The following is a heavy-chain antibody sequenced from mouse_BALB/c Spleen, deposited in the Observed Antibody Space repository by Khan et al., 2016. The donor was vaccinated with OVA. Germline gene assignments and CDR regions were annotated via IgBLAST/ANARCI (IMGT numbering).Heavy chain of an antibody. J-gene: IGHJ2*01. D-gene: IGHD1-1*01. V-gene: IGHV3-2*02. Sequence: EVQLQESGPGLVKPSQSLSLTCTVTGYSITSDYVWNWIRQFPGNKLEWMGYIKYSGSTSYNPSLKSRISITRNTSQNQFFLQLSSVTTEDTATYCGVRSWAISTVVATDFDSWGQGTTLTVSS. CDR3: VRSWAISTVVATDFDS. CDR2: IKYSGST. CDR1: GYSITSDYV.